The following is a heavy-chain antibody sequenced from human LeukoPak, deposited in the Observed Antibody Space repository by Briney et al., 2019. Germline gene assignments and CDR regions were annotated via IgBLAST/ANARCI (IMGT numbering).Heavy chain of an antibody. CDR3: AREVVAAPGTVDY. CDR2: ISSSGST. D-gene: IGHD6-13*01. V-gene: IGHV4-61*02. CDR1: GDSISSGDYY. Sequence: SETLSLTCTVSGDSISSGDYYWSWIRQPAGKGLEWIGRISSSGSTNYNPSLKSRVTISVDTSKNQFSLKLTSVTAADTAVYYCAREVVAAPGTVDYRGQGTLVTVSS. J-gene: IGHJ4*02.